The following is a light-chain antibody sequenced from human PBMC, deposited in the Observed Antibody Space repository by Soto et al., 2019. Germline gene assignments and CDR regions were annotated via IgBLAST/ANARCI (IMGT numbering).Light chain of an antibody. V-gene: IGKV3-15*01. Sequence: EIVMTQSPATLSVSPGERATLSCRASQSVSSNLAWYQQKPGQAPRLLIYGASTRATGIPARFGGSGSGTEFTLTISSLQSADFAVYYCQQYNNWPLTFGGGTKVEIK. J-gene: IGKJ4*01. CDR1: QSVSSN. CDR2: GAS. CDR3: QQYNNWPLT.